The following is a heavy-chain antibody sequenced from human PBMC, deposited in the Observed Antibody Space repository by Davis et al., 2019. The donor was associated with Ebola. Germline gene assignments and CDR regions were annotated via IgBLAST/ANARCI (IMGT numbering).Heavy chain of an antibody. CDR1: GGSFSGYY. Sequence: SETLSLTFAVYGGSFSGYYWSWIRQPAAKRLEGRGEINHSGSTNYNPSLKSRVTISVDTSKNQFSLKLSSVTAADTAVYYCAREIHDFWSGPIDYWGQGTLVTVSS. V-gene: IGHV4-34*01. D-gene: IGHD3-3*01. CDR3: AREIHDFWSGPIDY. J-gene: IGHJ4*02. CDR2: INHSGST.